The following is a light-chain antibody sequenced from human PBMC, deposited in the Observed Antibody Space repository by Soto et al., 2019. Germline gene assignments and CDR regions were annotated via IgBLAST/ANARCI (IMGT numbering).Light chain of an antibody. Sequence: EIVLTQSPGTLSLSPGERATLSFRASQSVSSSYLAWYQQKPGQAPRLLIYGASSRATGIPDRFSGSGSGTDFTLTISRLEPEDFAVYYCQQYGSSPWTFGQGTKVDNK. J-gene: IGKJ1*01. CDR3: QQYGSSPWT. CDR2: GAS. CDR1: QSVSSSY. V-gene: IGKV3-20*01.